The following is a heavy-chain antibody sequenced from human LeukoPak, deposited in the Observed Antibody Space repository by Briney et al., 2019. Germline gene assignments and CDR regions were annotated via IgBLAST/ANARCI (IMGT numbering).Heavy chain of an antibody. V-gene: IGHV3-21*01. CDR3: AREHCSGGSCYPDAFDI. CDR1: GFTFSSYS. J-gene: IGHJ3*02. CDR2: ISSSSRYI. D-gene: IGHD2-15*01. Sequence: GGSLRLSCAASGFTFSSYSMNWVRQAPGKGLEWVSSISSSSRYIYYADSVKGRFTISRDNAKNSLYLQMNSLRAEDTAVYYCAREHCSGGSCYPDAFDIWGQGTMVTVPS.